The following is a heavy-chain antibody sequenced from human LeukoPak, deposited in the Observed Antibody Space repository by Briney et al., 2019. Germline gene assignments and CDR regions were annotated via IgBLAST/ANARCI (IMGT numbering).Heavy chain of an antibody. J-gene: IGHJ3*02. V-gene: IGHV4-34*01. CDR3: AREDTDYYDSSGDAFDI. D-gene: IGHD3-22*01. Sequence: SETLSLTCAVYGGSFSGYYWSWLRQPPGKGLEWIGEINHSGSTDYNPSLKSRVTISVDTSKNRFSLKLSSVTAADTAVYYCAREDTDYYDSSGDAFDIWGQGTMVTVSS. CDR2: INHSGST. CDR1: GGSFSGYY.